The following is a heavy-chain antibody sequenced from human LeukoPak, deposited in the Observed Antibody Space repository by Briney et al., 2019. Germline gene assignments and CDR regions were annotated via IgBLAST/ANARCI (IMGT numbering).Heavy chain of an antibody. D-gene: IGHD3-22*01. V-gene: IGHV4-39*07. J-gene: IGHJ4*02. CDR3: ARFHYYDSSGYGVYFDY. Sequence: SETLSLTCTVSGGSISSRSYYWGWIRQPPGKGLEWIGSIYYSGGTYYNPSLKSRVTISEDTSKNQFSLKLSSVTAADTAVYYCARFHYYDSSGYGVYFDYWGQGTLVSVAS. CDR2: IYYSGGT. CDR1: GGSISSRSYY.